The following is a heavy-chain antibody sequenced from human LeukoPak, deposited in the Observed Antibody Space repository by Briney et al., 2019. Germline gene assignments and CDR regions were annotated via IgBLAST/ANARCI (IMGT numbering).Heavy chain of an antibody. CDR2: TYYRSKWYN. J-gene: IGHJ5*02. CDR3: ARDQHSTDWFDP. V-gene: IGHV6-1*01. Sequence: SPTLSLTFAISGDSVSSNSAAWNWIRQSPSRGLEWLGSTYYRSKWYNDYAVSVKRLITINPDTSKNQFSLQLNSVTPEDTAVYYCARDQHSTDWFDPWGQGTLVTVSS. CDR1: GDSVSSNSAA. D-gene: IGHD6-13*01.